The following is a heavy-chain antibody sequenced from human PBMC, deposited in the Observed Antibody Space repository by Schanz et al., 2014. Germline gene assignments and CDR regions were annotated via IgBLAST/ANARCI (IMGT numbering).Heavy chain of an antibody. Sequence: VQLVESGGGLVKPGGSLRLSCAASGFTFRSYGMHWVRQAPCKGLEWVTLISYDGSSKNHADSVKGRCTISRDNAKNTFYLHMNSLRNEDTAVYCWAKDRGDGYSNGIFQYWGLGTLVTVSS. D-gene: IGHD5-18*01. CDR1: GFTFRSYG. CDR3: AKDRGDGYSNGIFQY. CDR2: ISYDGSSK. V-gene: IGHV3-30*02. J-gene: IGHJ4*02.